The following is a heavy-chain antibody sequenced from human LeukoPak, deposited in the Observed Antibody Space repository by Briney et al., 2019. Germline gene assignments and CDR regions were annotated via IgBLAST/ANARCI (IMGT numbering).Heavy chain of an antibody. CDR2: ISYDGTNE. D-gene: IGHD3-22*01. V-gene: IGHV3-30-3*01. CDR3: ARNRGATGYYWVDY. J-gene: IGHJ4*02. CDR1: GFTFSNYA. Sequence: GTSLRLSCAAAGFTFSNYAMHWVRQAPCKELEWVAVISYDGTNEYYADSVKGRFTISRDNSKNTLYLQMDSLRVEDTAVYYCARNRGATGYYWVDYWGQGTLVSVSS.